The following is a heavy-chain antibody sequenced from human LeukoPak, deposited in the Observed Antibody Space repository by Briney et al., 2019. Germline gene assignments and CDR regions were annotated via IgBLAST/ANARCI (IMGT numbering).Heavy chain of an antibody. D-gene: IGHD3-10*01. CDR1: GGSFSGYY. J-gene: IGHJ5*02. CDR3: ARGPDSGSHFAWFDP. CDR2: INHSGST. Sequence: SETLSLTCAVYGGSFSGYYWSWIRQPPGKGLEWIGEINHSGSTHYNPSFKSRVTILVDTSRNQFSLKLTSVTAADTAVYYCARGPDSGSHFAWFDPWGQGTLVTVSS. V-gene: IGHV4-34*01.